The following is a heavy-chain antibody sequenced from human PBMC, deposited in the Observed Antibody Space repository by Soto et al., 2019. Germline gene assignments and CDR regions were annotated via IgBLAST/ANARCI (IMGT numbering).Heavy chain of an antibody. CDR1: GFTFSSYS. J-gene: IGHJ3*02. CDR2: ISSSSSYI. CDR3: ARNQLGYDAFDI. V-gene: IGHV3-21*01. Sequence: EVQLVESGGGLVKPGGSLRLSCAASGFTFSSYSMNWVRQAPGKGLEWVSSISSSSSYIYYAYSVKGRFTISRDNAKNSLYLQMNSRRAEDTAVYYCARNQLGYDAFDIWGQGTLVTVSS. D-gene: IGHD6-6*01.